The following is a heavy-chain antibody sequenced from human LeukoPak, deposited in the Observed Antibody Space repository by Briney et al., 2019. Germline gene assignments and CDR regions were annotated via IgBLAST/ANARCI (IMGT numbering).Heavy chain of an antibody. D-gene: IGHD1-26*01. CDR1: GFTFSSYW. CDR2: IKQDGSNK. Sequence: GGSLRLSCAASGFTFSSYWMSWVRQAPGKGLEWVANIKQDGSNKYYADSVKGRFTISRDNSKKTLYLQMNSLRAEDTAVYYCARDRGGSYYGDASDIWGQGTMVTVSS. J-gene: IGHJ3*02. V-gene: IGHV3-7*01. CDR3: ARDRGGSYYGDASDI.